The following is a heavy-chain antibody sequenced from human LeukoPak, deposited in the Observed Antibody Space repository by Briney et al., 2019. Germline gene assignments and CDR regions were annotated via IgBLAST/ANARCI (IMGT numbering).Heavy chain of an antibody. D-gene: IGHD2-15*01. V-gene: IGHV4-61*01. CDR2: IYYSGST. Sequence: SETLSLTCAVSGYSISSGYYWGWIRQPPGKGLEWIGYIYYSGSTNYNPSLKSRVTISVDTSKNQFSLKLSSVTAADTAVYYCERGYCSGGSCYWNYWGQGTLVTVSS. CDR1: GYSISSGYY. J-gene: IGHJ4*02. CDR3: ERGYCSGGSCYWNY.